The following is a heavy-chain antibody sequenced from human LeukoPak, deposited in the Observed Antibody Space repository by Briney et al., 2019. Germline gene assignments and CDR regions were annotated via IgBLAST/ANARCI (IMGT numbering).Heavy chain of an antibody. CDR2: INWNGGST. V-gene: IGHV3-20*04. CDR3: ARVAYCGGDCYTDYYYYYTDV. Sequence: GGSLRLSCAASGFTFDDYGMSWVRQAPGKGLEWVSGINWNGGSTGYADSVKGRFTISRDNAKNSLYLQMNSLRAEDTALYYCARVAYCGGDCYTDYYYYYTDVWGKGTTVTVSS. D-gene: IGHD2-21*02. J-gene: IGHJ6*03. CDR1: GFTFDDYG.